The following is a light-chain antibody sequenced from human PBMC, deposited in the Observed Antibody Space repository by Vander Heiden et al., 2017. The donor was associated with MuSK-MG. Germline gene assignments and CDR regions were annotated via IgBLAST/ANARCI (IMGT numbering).Light chain of an antibody. V-gene: IGKV3-20*01. Sequence: EIVFTQSPGTLSLSPGERATLSCRASQSVSSSYLAWYQQKPGQAPRLLIYGASSRATGIPDRFSGSGSGTDFTLTISRLEPEDFAVYYCQQYGSSPGYTFGQWTKLEIK. J-gene: IGKJ2*01. CDR2: GAS. CDR3: QQYGSSPGYT. CDR1: QSVSSSY.